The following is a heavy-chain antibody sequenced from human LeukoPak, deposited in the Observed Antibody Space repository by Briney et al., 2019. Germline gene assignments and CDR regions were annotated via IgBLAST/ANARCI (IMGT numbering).Heavy chain of an antibody. CDR1: GFTFSSYW. V-gene: IGHV3-74*01. Sequence: GGSLRLSCAASGFTFSSYWMHWVRQAPGKGLVWVSRINSDGSSTSYADSVKGRFTISRDNAKNTLYLQMSSLRAEDTAVHYCASLPYNWNTDYWGQGTLVTVSS. CDR3: ASLPYNWNTDY. D-gene: IGHD1-20*01. J-gene: IGHJ4*02. CDR2: INSDGSST.